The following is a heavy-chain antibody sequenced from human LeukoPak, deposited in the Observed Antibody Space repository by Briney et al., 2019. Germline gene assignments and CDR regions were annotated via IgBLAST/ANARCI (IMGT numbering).Heavy chain of an antibody. V-gene: IGHV3-53*01. CDR3: ARDRRITIFGVVIIEAFDI. J-gene: IGHJ3*02. CDR1: GFTVSSNY. Sequence: GGSLRLSCAASGFTVSSNYMSWVRQAPGKGLEWVSVIYSGGSTYYADSVKGRFTISRDNAKNSLYLQMNSLRAEDTAVYYCARDRRITIFGVVIIEAFDIWGQGTMVTVSS. D-gene: IGHD3-3*01. CDR2: IYSGGST.